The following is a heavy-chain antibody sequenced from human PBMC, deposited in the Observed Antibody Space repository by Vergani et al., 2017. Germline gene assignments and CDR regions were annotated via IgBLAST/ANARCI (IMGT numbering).Heavy chain of an antibody. V-gene: IGHV1-46*03. CDR3: ARGVEATISSRLDY. CDR2: INPSGPSI. D-gene: IGHD1-26*01. CDR1: GYTFTSYY. J-gene: IGHJ4*02. Sequence: QVQLVQSGAEVKKPGASVKVSCKASGYTFTSYYMHWVRQAPGRGLEWMGIINPSGPSITYALTFQERVTMTRETSTNTVYMELSSLRSDDTAVYYCARGVEATISSRLDYWGQGTLVAVSS.